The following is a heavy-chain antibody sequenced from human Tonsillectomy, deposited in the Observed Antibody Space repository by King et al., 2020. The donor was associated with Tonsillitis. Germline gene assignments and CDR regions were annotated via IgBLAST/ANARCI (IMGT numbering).Heavy chain of an antibody. CDR2: IIPIFGTA. D-gene: IGHD1/OR15-1a*01. CDR1: GGTFSSYA. V-gene: IGHV1-69*01. Sequence: QLVQSGAEVKKPGSSVKVSCKASGGTFSSYAINWVRQAPGQGLEWMGGIIPIFGTANYAQKFQGRVTITADDSTSTAYMELSSLRSEDTAVYYCASKNNSSRPDSFDHWGQGTLVTVSS. CDR3: ASKNNSSRPDSFDH. J-gene: IGHJ4*02.